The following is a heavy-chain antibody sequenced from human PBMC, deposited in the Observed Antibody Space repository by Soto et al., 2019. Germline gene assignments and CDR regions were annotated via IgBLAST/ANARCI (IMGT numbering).Heavy chain of an antibody. CDR3: AKDPNYYDSSGLDAFDI. J-gene: IGHJ3*02. CDR2: ISGSGGST. D-gene: IGHD3-22*01. Sequence: EVQLLESGGGLVQPGGSLRLSCAASGFTFSSYAMSWVRQAPGKGLEWASAISGSGGSTYYADSVKGRFTISRDNSKNTLYLQMNSLRAEDTAVYYCAKDPNYYDSSGLDAFDIWGQGTMVTVSS. V-gene: IGHV3-23*01. CDR1: GFTFSSYA.